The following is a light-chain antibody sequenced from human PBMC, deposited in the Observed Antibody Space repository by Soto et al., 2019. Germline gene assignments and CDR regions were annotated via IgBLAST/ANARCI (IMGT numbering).Light chain of an antibody. V-gene: IGLV2-14*01. CDR3: SSYTSTSTYV. J-gene: IGLJ1*01. CDR2: HVS. CDR1: SSDDGGYNY. Sequence: QSVLTQPASVSGSPGQSITISCTGTSSDDGGYNYVSWYQQYPGKAPKLMIYHVSNRPSGVSNRFSGSKSGNSASLTISGLQAEDEADYYCSSYTSTSTYVFGTGTKLTVL.